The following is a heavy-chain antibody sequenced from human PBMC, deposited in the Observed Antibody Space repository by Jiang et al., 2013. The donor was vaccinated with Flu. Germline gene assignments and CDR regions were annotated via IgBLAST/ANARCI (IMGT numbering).Heavy chain of an antibody. CDR2: IYHSGST. CDR1: GGSISSGGYS. V-gene: IGHV4-30-2*01. CDR3: ARAYYGDYMGFDY. Sequence: KPSQTLSLTCAVSGGSISSGGYSWSWIRQPPGKGLEWIGYIYHSGSTYYNPSLKSRVTISVDRSKNQFSLKLSSVTAADTAVYYCARAYYGDYMGFDYWGQGTLVTVSS. J-gene: IGHJ4*02. D-gene: IGHD4-17*01.